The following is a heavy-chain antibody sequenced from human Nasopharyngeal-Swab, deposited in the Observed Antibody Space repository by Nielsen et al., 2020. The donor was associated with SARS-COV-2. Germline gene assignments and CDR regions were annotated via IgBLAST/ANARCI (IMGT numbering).Heavy chain of an antibody. D-gene: IGHD3-3*01. V-gene: IGHV3-13*01. CDR1: GFTFSDYD. CDR2: IGTGGDT. J-gene: IGHJ4*02. CDR3: ARAPPHYDFWSGYTGGASYFDY. Sequence: GESLKISCAVSGFTFSDYDMHWVRQATGKGLGWVSAIGTGGDTYYPGSVKGRFTISRENAKNSLYLQMNSLRAGDTAVYYCARAPPHYDFWSGYTGGASYFDYWGQGTLVTVSS.